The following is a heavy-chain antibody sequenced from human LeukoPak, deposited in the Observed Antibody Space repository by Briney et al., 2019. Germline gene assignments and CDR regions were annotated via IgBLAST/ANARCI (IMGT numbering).Heavy chain of an antibody. CDR3: AKSLPTPPRGRGRVFDI. Sequence: GGSLRLSCEAAGFSFRDYPMGWVRRASGKRLEWVSGISAGADVIFYADPVKGRFTISRDNSKNTLYLQMNSLRAEDSAEYYCAKSLPTPPRGRGRVFDIGAKGTMVTVSA. V-gene: IGHV3-23*01. D-gene: IGHD3-16*01. J-gene: IGHJ3*02. CDR2: ISAGADVI. CDR1: GFSFRDYP.